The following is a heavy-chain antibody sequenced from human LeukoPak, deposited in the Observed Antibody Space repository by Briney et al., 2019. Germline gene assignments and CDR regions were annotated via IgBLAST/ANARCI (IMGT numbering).Heavy chain of an antibody. Sequence: SETLSLTCAVYGGSFSGYYWSWIRQPPGKGLEWIGEINHSGSTNYNPSLKSRVLISVDASKNQFSLKLNSVTATDTAVYYCARHPSWPDYGGAFDYWGQGTPVIVSS. CDR2: INHSGST. CDR1: GGSFSGYY. CDR3: ARHPSWPDYGGAFDY. J-gene: IGHJ4*02. D-gene: IGHD4-17*01. V-gene: IGHV4-34*01.